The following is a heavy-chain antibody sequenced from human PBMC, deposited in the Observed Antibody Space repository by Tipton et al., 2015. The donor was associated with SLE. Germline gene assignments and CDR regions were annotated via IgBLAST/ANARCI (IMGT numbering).Heavy chain of an antibody. Sequence: SLRLSCAASRFTFSTYGMRWVRQSPEKGLEWVSSISGSDGSTYYADSVKGRFTISRDNSKNTLYLQMNSLRAEDTAVYYCARKGGYTSDVKYYYMDVWGKGTTVTVSS. CDR2: ISGSDGST. D-gene: IGHD1-1*01. J-gene: IGHJ6*03. CDR3: ARKGGYTSDVKYYYMDV. V-gene: IGHV3-23*01. CDR1: RFTFSTYG.